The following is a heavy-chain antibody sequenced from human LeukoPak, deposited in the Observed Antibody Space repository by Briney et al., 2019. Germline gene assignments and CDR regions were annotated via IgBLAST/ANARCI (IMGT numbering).Heavy chain of an antibody. V-gene: IGHV1-18*01. CDR1: GYTFTSYG. J-gene: IGHJ5*02. Sequence: APVKVSCKASGYTFTSYGISWVRQAPGQGLEWMGWISAYNGNTNYAQKLQGRVTMTTDTSTSTAYMELRSLRSDDTAVYYCARAGPIVLMVCAIYWFDPWGQGTLVTVSS. CDR2: ISAYNGNT. CDR3: ARAGPIVLMVCAIYWFDP. D-gene: IGHD2-8*01.